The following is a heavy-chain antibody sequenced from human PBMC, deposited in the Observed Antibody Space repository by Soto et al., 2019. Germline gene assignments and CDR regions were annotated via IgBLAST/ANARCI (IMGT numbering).Heavy chain of an antibody. CDR1: GGTFSSYA. Sequence: GASVKVSCKASGGTFSSYAISWVRQAPGQGLEWMGGIIPIFGTANYAQKFQGRVTITADESTSTAYMELSSLRSEGTAVYYCANGPNDAFDIWGQGTMVTVSS. CDR2: IIPIFGTA. V-gene: IGHV1-69*13. J-gene: IGHJ3*02. CDR3: ANGPNDAFDI.